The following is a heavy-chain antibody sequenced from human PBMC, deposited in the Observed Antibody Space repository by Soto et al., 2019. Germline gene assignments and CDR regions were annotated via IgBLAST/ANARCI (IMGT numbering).Heavy chain of an antibody. D-gene: IGHD6-19*01. J-gene: IGHJ4*02. CDR3: ARSVAVPGAHIDY. CDR2: VYYTGST. Sequence: PSETLSLTCSVSGGSISGSYWSWIRQSPGKGLEWLGYVYYTGSTNYSPPLRSRVSISVDTSKNEFSLRLSSVTAADTAVYFCARSVAVPGAHIDYWGQGTQVTVS. V-gene: IGHV4-59*01. CDR1: GGSISGSY.